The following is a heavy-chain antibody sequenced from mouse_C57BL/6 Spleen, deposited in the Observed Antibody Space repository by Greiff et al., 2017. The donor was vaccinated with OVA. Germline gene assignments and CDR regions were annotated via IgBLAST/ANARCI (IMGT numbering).Heavy chain of an antibody. V-gene: IGHV2-2*01. CDR3: ARNSGYRDFDY. D-gene: IGHD3-1*01. CDR1: GFSFTSYG. Sequence: QVQLKESGPGLVQPSQSLSITCTVSGFSFTSYGVHWVRQSPGKGLAWLGVIWSGGSTAYYAAFISRLSISKDHSKSQVFFKMNSLHADYTAIYYCARNSGYRDFDYWGQGTTLTVSS. J-gene: IGHJ2*01. CDR2: IWSGGST.